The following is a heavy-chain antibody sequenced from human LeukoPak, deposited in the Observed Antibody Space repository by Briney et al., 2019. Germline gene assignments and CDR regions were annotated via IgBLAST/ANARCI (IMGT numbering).Heavy chain of an antibody. D-gene: IGHD4-17*01. J-gene: IGHJ4*02. V-gene: IGHV3-21*01. CDR1: GFTFSSYS. CDR2: ISSSSSYI. Sequence: GGSLRLSCAASGFTFSSYSMNWVRQAPGKGLEWVSSISSSSSYIYYADSVKGRFTVSRDNAKNSLYLQMNSLRAEDTAVYYCARGVDGDPLDYWGQGTLVTVSS. CDR3: ARGVDGDPLDY.